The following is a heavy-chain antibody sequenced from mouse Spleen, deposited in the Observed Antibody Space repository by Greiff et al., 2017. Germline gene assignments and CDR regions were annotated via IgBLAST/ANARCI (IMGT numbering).Heavy chain of an antibody. J-gene: IGHJ2*01. Sequence: VQLQQSGAELVRPGTSVKVSCKASGYAFTNYLIEWVKQRPGQGLEWIGVINPGSGGTNYNEKFKGKATLTADKSSSTAYMQLSSLTSDDSAVYFCARSGYGKDDWGQGTTLTVSS. CDR3: ARSGYGKDD. D-gene: IGHD2-10*02. CDR1: GYAFTNYL. V-gene: IGHV1-54*01. CDR2: INPGSGGT.